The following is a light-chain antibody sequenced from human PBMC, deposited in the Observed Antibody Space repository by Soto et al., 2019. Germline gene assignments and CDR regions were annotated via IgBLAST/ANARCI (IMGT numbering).Light chain of an antibody. J-gene: IGKJ1*01. V-gene: IGKV1-17*01. Sequence: DIQMTQPPSSLSASVGDRVIITCRASQGIGDDLGWYQQKPGKAPKRLIYAASSLQSGVPSRFSGSGSGTDFTLTISSLQPDDFASYYCLQHNTYPCTFGPGTKVEVK. CDR2: AAS. CDR3: LQHNTYPCT. CDR1: QGIGDD.